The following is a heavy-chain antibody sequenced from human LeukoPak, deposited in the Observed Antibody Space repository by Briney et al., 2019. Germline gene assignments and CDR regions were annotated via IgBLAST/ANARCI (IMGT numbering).Heavy chain of an antibody. V-gene: IGHV4-34*01. D-gene: IGHD3-22*01. CDR3: ARGHRVTMIVVVIPGRGAFDI. Sequence: SETLSLTCAVYGGSFSGYYWSWIRQPPGKGLEWIGEINHSGSTNYNPSLKSRVTISVDTSKNQFSLKLSSVTAADTAVYYCARGHRVTMIVVVIPGRGAFDIWGQGTMVTVSS. CDR1: GGSFSGYY. J-gene: IGHJ3*02. CDR2: INHSGST.